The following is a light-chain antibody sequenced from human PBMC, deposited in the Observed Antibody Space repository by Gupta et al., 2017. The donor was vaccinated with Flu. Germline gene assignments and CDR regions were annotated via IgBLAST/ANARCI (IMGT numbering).Light chain of an antibody. J-gene: IGKJ3*01. V-gene: IGKV4-1*01. Sequence: DIVMTQSPDSLAGSLGERATISCKSSQSILYRSTNKNYLAWYQQRPGQPPKLLIYWASARQSGVPDRFSGGGSATDFTLTISSLQAEDVAVYYCQQYYNTPLTFGPGTRVEVK. CDR3: QQYYNTPLT. CDR2: WAS. CDR1: QSILYRSTNKNY.